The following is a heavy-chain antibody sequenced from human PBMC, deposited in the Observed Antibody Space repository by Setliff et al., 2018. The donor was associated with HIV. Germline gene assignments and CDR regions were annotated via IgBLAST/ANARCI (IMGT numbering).Heavy chain of an antibody. D-gene: IGHD5-18*01. Sequence: SETLSLTCTSSGDSISGYYWSWIRQPAGKGLEWIGRTHTSGNTNYNPSLKSRVTMSVDTSKNQFSLRLSSVTAADTAVYHCARDQKGYSYGYFDSWGQGTLVTVS. J-gene: IGHJ4*02. CDR3: ARDQKGYSYGYFDS. CDR2: THTSGNT. V-gene: IGHV4-4*07. CDR1: GDSISGYY.